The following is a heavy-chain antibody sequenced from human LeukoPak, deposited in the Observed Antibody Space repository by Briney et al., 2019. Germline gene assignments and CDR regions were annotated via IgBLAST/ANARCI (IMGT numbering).Heavy chain of an antibody. CDR3: AKAPVQLELNYYYYYMDV. Sequence: GGSLRLSCAASGFAFSSYGMHWVRQAPGKGLELVAFIRYDGSNKYYADSVKGRFTISRDNSKNTLYLQMNSLRAEDTAVYYCAKAPVQLELNYYYYYMDVWGKGTTVTVSS. J-gene: IGHJ6*03. V-gene: IGHV3-30*02. CDR1: GFAFSSYG. CDR2: IRYDGSNK. D-gene: IGHD1-1*01.